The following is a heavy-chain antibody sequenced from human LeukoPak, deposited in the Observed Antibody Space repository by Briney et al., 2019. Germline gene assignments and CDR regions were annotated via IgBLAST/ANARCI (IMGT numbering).Heavy chain of an antibody. D-gene: IGHD6-19*01. CDR2: IYYSGST. V-gene: IGHV4-59*12. J-gene: IGHJ6*02. Sequence: SETLSLTCTVSGGSISSYYWSWIRQPPGKGLEWIGYIYYSGSTNYNPSLKSRVTISVDTSKNQFSLKLSSVTAADTAVYYCARERSRGYSSGWYFYYGMDVWGQGTTVTVSS. CDR3: ARERSRGYSSGWYFYYGMDV. CDR1: GGSISSYY.